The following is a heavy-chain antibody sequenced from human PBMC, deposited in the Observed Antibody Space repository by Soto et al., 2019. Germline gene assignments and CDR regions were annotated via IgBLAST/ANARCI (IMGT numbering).Heavy chain of an antibody. CDR3: AREEQWLVRRCDNWFDP. J-gene: IGHJ5*02. V-gene: IGHV1-46*01. Sequence: QVQLVQSGAEVKKPGASVKVSCKASGYTFTSYYMHWVRQAPGQGLEWMGIINPSGGSTSYAQKFQGRVTMTRDTSTSKGYMELSSLRSEDTAVYYCAREEQWLVRRCDNWFDPWGQGTLVTVSS. CDR2: INPSGGST. D-gene: IGHD6-19*01. CDR1: GYTFTSYY.